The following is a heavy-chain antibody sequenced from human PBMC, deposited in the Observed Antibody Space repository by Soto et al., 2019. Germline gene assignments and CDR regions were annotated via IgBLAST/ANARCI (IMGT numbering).Heavy chain of an antibody. V-gene: IGHV4-39*01. Sequence: SETLSLTCTVSGGSISSSSYYWGWIRQPPGKGLEWIGSIYYSGSTYYNPSLKSRVTISVDTSKNQFSLKLSSVTAADTAVYYCARSPFTSGWYGHHNWFDPWGQGTLVTVSS. J-gene: IGHJ5*02. CDR2: IYYSGST. D-gene: IGHD6-19*01. CDR1: GGSISSSSYY. CDR3: ARSPFTSGWYGHHNWFDP.